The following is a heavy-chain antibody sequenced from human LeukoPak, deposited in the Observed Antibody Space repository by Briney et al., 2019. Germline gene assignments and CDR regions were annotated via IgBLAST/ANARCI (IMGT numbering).Heavy chain of an antibody. Sequence: GGSLRLSCAASGFTFSSYAMSWVRQAPGKGLEWVSAISGSGSSTHYADSVKGRFTISRDNSKNTLYLQMNSLRAEDTAVYYCAKDKGWGYSAYDCYGMDVWGQGTTVTVSS. D-gene: IGHD1-26*01. CDR3: AKDKGWGYSAYDCYGMDV. V-gene: IGHV3-23*01. CDR1: GFTFSSYA. CDR2: ISGSGSST. J-gene: IGHJ6*02.